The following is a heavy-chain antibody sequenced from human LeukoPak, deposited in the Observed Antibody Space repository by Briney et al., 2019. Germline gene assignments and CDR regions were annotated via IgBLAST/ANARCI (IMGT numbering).Heavy chain of an antibody. CDR3: AREYSGYDLGYYYYMDV. Sequence: PSETLSLTCTVSGGSISSSSYYWGWIRQPPGEGLEWIGSIYYSGSTYYNPSLKSRVTISVDTSKNQFSLKLSSVTAADTAVYYCAREYSGYDLGYYYYMDVWGKGTTVTVSS. D-gene: IGHD5-12*01. CDR2: IYYSGST. J-gene: IGHJ6*03. CDR1: GGSISSSSYY. V-gene: IGHV4-39*07.